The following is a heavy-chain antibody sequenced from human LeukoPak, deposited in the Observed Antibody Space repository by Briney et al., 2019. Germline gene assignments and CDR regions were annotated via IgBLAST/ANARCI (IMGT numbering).Heavy chain of an antibody. CDR2: ISAYNGNT. CDR3: AREAEPAGIIVGATTLDY. V-gene: IGHV1-18*01. D-gene: IGHD1-26*01. J-gene: IGHJ4*02. Sequence: ASVKVSCKASGGTFSSYAISWVRQAPGQGLEWMGWISAYNGNTNYAQKLQGRVTMTTDTSTSTAYMELRSLRSDDTAVYYCAREAEPAGIIVGATTLDYWGQGTLVTVSS. CDR1: GGTFSSYA.